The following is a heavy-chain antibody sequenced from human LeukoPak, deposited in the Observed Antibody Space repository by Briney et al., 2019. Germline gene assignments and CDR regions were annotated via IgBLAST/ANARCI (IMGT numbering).Heavy chain of an antibody. CDR1: GFTFSSYA. Sequence: GGSLRLSCAASGFTFSSYAMHWVRQAPGKGLEWVAVILYDGSNKYYADSVKGRFTISRDNSKNTLYLQMNSLRAEDTAVYYCARGGVAAAIQRGEGNFDYWGQGTLVTVSS. CDR2: ILYDGSNK. D-gene: IGHD2-2*02. CDR3: ARGGVAAAIQRGEGNFDY. V-gene: IGHV3-30-3*01. J-gene: IGHJ4*02.